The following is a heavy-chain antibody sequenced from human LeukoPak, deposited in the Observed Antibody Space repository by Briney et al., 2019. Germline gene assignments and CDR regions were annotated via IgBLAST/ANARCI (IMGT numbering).Heavy chain of an antibody. D-gene: IGHD2-2*01. CDR3: AAVVPAAISFDY. CDR2: INHSGST. V-gene: IGHV4-34*01. CDR1: GGSISSYY. J-gene: IGHJ4*02. Sequence: PSETLSLTCTVSGGSISSYYWSWIRQPPGKGLEWIGEINHSGSTNYNPSLKSRVTISVDTSKNQFSLKLSSVTAADTAVYYCAAVVPAAISFDYWGQGTLVTVSS.